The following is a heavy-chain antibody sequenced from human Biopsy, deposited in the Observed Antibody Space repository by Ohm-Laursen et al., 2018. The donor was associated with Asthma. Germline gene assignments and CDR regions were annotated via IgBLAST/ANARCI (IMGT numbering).Heavy chain of an antibody. CDR1: GDTFINYA. CDR2: INAGNGNT. CDR3: ARTYYDFLTGQVNDAFAM. D-gene: IGHD3-9*01. Sequence: GPSVNVSCKAFGDTFINYAIHWVRQAPGQRLEWMGRINAGNGNTKYSQKFQGRVTISRDTSASTAYMDLSSLRSEDTAVYYCARTYYDFLTGQVNDAFAMWGQGTMVTVPS. J-gene: IGHJ3*02. V-gene: IGHV1-3*01.